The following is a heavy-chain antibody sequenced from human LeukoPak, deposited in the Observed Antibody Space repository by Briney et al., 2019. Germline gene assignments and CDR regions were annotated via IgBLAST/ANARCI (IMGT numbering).Heavy chain of an antibody. CDR2: IYPGDSDT. CDR1: GYSFTTYW. D-gene: IGHD1-26*01. V-gene: IGHV5-51*01. Sequence: GESLKISCKGSGYSFTTYWIGWVRQMPGKGLDWMGIIYPGDSDTRYTPSFQGQVTISVDKSISTAYLQWSSLKASDTAMYYCARRSGSFQGDYNFDYWGQGTLVTVSS. CDR3: ARRSGSFQGDYNFDY. J-gene: IGHJ4*02.